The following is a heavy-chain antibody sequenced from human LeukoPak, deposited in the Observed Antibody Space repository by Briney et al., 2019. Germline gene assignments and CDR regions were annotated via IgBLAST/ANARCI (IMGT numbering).Heavy chain of an antibody. CDR2: ISAYNDNT. Sequence: ASVKVSCKASGYTFTSYGISWVRQAPGQGLEWMGWISAYNDNTNYAQKLQGRVTMTTDTSTSTAYMELRSLRSDDTAVYYCARDRGAYYYGSGSFFDYWGQGTLVTVSS. D-gene: IGHD3-10*01. CDR3: ARDRGAYYYGSGSFFDY. CDR1: GYTFTSYG. V-gene: IGHV1-18*01. J-gene: IGHJ4*02.